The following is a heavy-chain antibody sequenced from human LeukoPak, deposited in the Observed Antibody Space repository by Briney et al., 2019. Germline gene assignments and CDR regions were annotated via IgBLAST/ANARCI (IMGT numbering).Heavy chain of an antibody. V-gene: IGHV4-59*12. Sequence: PSETLSLTCTVSGGSISSYYWSWIRQPPGKGLEWIGYIYYSGSTNYNPSLKSRVTISVDTSKNQFSLKLSSVTAADTAVYYCARGGSSWYRPSRPDWFDPWGQGTLVTVSS. J-gene: IGHJ5*02. D-gene: IGHD6-13*01. CDR2: IYYSGST. CDR3: ARGGSSWYRPSRPDWFDP. CDR1: GGSISSYY.